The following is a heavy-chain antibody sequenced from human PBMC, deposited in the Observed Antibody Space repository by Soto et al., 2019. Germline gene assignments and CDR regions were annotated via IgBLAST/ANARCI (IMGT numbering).Heavy chain of an antibody. CDR3: ASDVPFYYGSGRVDY. J-gene: IGHJ4*02. V-gene: IGHV1-3*01. Sequence: QVQLVQSGAEVKKPGASVKVSCKASGYTFTSYAMHWVRQAPGQRLEWMGWINAGNGNTKYSQKFQGRVTITRDTAASTAYMELSTPRSEGTAVYYGASDVPFYYGSGRVDYWGQGTLVTVSS. D-gene: IGHD3-10*01. CDR1: GYTFTSYA. CDR2: INAGNGNT.